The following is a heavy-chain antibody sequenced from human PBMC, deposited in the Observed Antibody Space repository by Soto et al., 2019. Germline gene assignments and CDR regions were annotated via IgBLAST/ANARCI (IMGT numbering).Heavy chain of an antibody. D-gene: IGHD2-2*01. Sequence: GGSLRLSCAASGFTFSSYGMHWVRQAPGKGLEWVAVISYDGSNKYYADSVKGRFTISRDNSKNTLYLQMNSLRAEDTAVYYCAKDLKYQLRYMDVWGKGTTVTVSS. CDR2: ISYDGSNK. CDR1: GFTFSSYG. CDR3: AKDLKYQLRYMDV. J-gene: IGHJ6*03. V-gene: IGHV3-30*18.